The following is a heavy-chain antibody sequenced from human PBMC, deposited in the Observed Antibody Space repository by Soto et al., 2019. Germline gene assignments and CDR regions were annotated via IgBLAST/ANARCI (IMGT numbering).Heavy chain of an antibody. V-gene: IGHV3-30*04. J-gene: IGHJ3*02. CDR3: TRAYCSSTSCYKRDAFDI. Sequence: PGESLKISCVVSGLTFSNYAIHWVRQAPGKGLEWVAVIWYDGSKNYYADSVKGRFTISRDNSKNTLDLQMNSLRSEDTAVYYCTRAYCSSTSCYKRDAFDIWGRERMVTVS. CDR2: IWYDGSKN. CDR1: GLTFSNYA. D-gene: IGHD2-2*02.